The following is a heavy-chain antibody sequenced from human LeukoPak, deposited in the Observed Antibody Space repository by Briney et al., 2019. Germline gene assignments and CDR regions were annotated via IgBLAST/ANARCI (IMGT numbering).Heavy chain of an antibody. V-gene: IGHV4-31*03. Sequence: SETLSLTCTVSGGSISSGGYSRSWIRQHPGKGLEWIGYIYYSGSTYYNPSLKSRVTISVDTSKNQFSLKLSSVTAADTAVYYCARGSEYYDFWSGYSQSLNWFDPWGQGTLVTVSS. CDR2: IYYSGST. CDR1: GGSISSGGYS. J-gene: IGHJ5*02. D-gene: IGHD3-3*01. CDR3: ARGSEYYDFWSGYSQSLNWFDP.